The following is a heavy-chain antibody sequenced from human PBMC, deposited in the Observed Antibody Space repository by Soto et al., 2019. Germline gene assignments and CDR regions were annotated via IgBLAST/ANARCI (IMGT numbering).Heavy chain of an antibody. CDR2: IIPIFGTA. Sequence: SVKVSCKASGGTFSSYAISWVRQAPGQGLEWMGGIIPIFGTANYAQKFQGRVTITADKSTSTAYMELSSLRSEDTAVYYCARYIVSSGVTWNYYYGMDVWGQGTTVTVSS. CDR3: ARYIVSSGVTWNYYYGMDV. J-gene: IGHJ6*02. D-gene: IGHD2-21*02. V-gene: IGHV1-69*06. CDR1: GGTFSSYA.